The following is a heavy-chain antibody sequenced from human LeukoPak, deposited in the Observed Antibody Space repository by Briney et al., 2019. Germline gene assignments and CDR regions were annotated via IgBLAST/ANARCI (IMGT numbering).Heavy chain of an antibody. CDR1: GFTFSSYW. V-gene: IGHV3-7*01. CDR3: ARVRSAAAGPLDY. CDR2: IKQDGSEK. Sequence: GGSLRLSCAASGFTFSSYWMSWVRQAPGKGLEWVANIKQDGSEKYYVDSVKGRFTISRDNAKNSLYLQMNSLSADDTAVYHCARVRSAAAGPLDYWGQGTLVTVSS. J-gene: IGHJ4*02. D-gene: IGHD6-13*01.